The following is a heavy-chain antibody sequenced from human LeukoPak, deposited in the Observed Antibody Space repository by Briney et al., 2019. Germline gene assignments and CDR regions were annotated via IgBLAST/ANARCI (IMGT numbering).Heavy chain of an antibody. CDR2: INPSGGST. CDR1: GYTFTSYY. J-gene: IGHJ4*02. D-gene: IGHD3-22*01. CDR3: ARDFRTYYYDSSGYYPGGY. V-gene: IGHV1-46*01. Sequence: ASVKVSCKASGYTFTSYYMHWVRQAPGQGLEWMGIINPSGGSTSYAQKFQGRVTMTRDTSTSTVYMELSSLRSEDTAVYYCARDFRTYYYDSSGYYPGGYWGQGTLVTVSS.